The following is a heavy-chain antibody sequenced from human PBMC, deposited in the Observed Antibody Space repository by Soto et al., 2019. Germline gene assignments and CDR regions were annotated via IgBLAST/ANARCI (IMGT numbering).Heavy chain of an antibody. V-gene: IGHV1-69*13. D-gene: IGHD3-22*01. CDR2: IIPIFSTP. Sequence: PSVKVSCKASGGTFSSYAISWVRQAPGQGLEWMGGIIPIFSTPNYAQKFQGGVTITADESTSTAYMELSSLRSEDTAVYYCARDNGLIYYYESSLDAIDICCQGTMLTV. CDR1: GGTFSSYA. CDR3: ARDNGLIYYYESSLDAIDI. J-gene: IGHJ3*02.